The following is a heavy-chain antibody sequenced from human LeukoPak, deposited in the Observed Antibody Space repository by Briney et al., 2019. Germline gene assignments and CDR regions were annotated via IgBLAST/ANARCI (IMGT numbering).Heavy chain of an antibody. CDR3: PRLWYSSSWYLSYWFDP. V-gene: IGHV4-39*01. CDR2: IYYSGST. D-gene: IGHD6-13*01. CDR1: GGSISSSSYY. Sequence: SETLSLTCTFSGGSISSSSYYWGWIRQPPGKGLEWIGSIYYSGSTYYNPSLKSRVTISVDTSKNQFSLKLSSVTAADTAVYYCPRLWYSSSWYLSYWFDPWGQGTLVTVSS. J-gene: IGHJ5*02.